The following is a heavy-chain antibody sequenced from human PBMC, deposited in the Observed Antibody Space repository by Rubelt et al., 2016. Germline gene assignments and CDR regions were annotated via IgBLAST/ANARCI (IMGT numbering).Heavy chain of an antibody. CDR3: AMVSGSPNVP. Sequence: QVQLVESGGGLVKPGGSLRLSCAASGFTFSDYYMSWIRQAPGKGLEWISYISGFGTTIYYADSVKGRFTISRDKAKNTPDLQMNSLIAEDTAVYYCAMVSGSPNVPWGQGTLVTVSS. J-gene: IGHJ5*02. CDR1: GFTFSDYY. V-gene: IGHV3-11*04. CDR2: ISGFGTTI. D-gene: IGHD1-26*01.